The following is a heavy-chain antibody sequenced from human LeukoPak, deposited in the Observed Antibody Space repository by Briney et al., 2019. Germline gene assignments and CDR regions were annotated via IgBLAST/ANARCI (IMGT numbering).Heavy chain of an antibody. CDR2: IYYSGST. Sequence: PSETLSLTCTVSGDSISSYYWSWIRQPPGKGLEWIAYIYYSGSTNYNPSLKSRGTISEHTSKNQLSLKLTSVTAADTAVYYCARDRGSLGGFDYWGQGTLVTVSS. J-gene: IGHJ4*02. D-gene: IGHD3-16*01. CDR1: GDSISSYY. CDR3: ARDRGSLGGFDY. V-gene: IGHV4-59*01.